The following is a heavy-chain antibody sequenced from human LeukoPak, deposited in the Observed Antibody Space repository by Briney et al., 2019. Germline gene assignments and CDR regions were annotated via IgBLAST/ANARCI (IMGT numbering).Heavy chain of an antibody. Sequence: GASVKVSCKASGYTFTGYYMHWVRQAPGQGLEWMGWINPNSGGTNYAQKLQGRVTMTTDTSTSTAYMELRSLRSDDTAVYYCAREYSSSWYGYYYYYMDVWGKGTTVTISS. J-gene: IGHJ6*03. CDR2: INPNSGGT. D-gene: IGHD6-13*01. CDR3: AREYSSSWYGYYYYYMDV. CDR1: GYTFTGYY. V-gene: IGHV1-2*02.